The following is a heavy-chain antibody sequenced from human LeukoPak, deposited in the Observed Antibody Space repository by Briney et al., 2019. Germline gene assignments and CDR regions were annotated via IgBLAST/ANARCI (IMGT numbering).Heavy chain of an antibody. D-gene: IGHD3/OR15-3a*01. Sequence: GGSLRLSCAASGFTFSSYTMNWVRQAPGKGLVWVSRIKSDGSSTSYADSVKGRFTITRDSAKNTLYLQMNSLRAEDTAVYYCARGTGNYYGYWGQGTLVTVSS. CDR3: ARGTGNYYGY. CDR1: GFTFSSYT. CDR2: IKSDGSST. V-gene: IGHV3-74*01. J-gene: IGHJ4*02.